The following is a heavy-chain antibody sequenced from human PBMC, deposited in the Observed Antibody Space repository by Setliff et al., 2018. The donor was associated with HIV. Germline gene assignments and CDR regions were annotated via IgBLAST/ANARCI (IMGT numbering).Heavy chain of an antibody. V-gene: IGHV4-61*09. CDR1: GYSISSGYY. Sequence: SETLSLTCAVSGYSISSGYYWGWIRQPAGKGLEWIGHIYTSGSTNYNPSLKSRVTVSVDTSKNQFSLKLSSVTAADTAVYYCARAGYYNSSGQISAEYFQHWGQGTLVTVSS. CDR2: IYTSGST. J-gene: IGHJ1*01. CDR3: ARAGYYNSSGQISAEYFQH. D-gene: IGHD3-22*01.